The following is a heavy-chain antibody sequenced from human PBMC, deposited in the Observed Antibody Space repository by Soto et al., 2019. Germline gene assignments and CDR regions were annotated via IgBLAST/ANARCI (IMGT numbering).Heavy chain of an antibody. J-gene: IGHJ6*02. V-gene: IGHV3-33*01. Sequence: GGSLRLSCAASGFTFSSYGMHWVRQAPGKGLEWVAVIWYDGSNKYYADSVKGRFTISRDNPKNTLYLQMNSLRAEDTAVYYCARDSAAGTPGYGMDVWGQGTTVTVSS. CDR1: GFTFSSYG. D-gene: IGHD6-13*01. CDR2: IWYDGSNK. CDR3: ARDSAAGTPGYGMDV.